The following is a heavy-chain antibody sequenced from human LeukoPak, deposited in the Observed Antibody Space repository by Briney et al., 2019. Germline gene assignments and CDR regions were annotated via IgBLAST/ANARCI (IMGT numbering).Heavy chain of an antibody. CDR1: GFTFSTYA. V-gene: IGHV3-23*01. J-gene: IGHJ3*02. Sequence: WGSLRLSCAASGFTFSTYAMSWVRQAPGKGLQWVSSISDSGSSTYYADSVKGRFTISRDNSKNTLYLQMNSLRAEDTAVYYCAKPSYYDSSAYAFDIWGQGTMVTVSS. CDR3: AKPSYYDSSAYAFDI. CDR2: ISDSGSST. D-gene: IGHD3-22*01.